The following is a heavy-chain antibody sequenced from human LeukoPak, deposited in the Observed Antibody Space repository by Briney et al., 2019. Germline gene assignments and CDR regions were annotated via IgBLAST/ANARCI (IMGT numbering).Heavy chain of an antibody. V-gene: IGHV3-21*01. D-gene: IGHD2-15*01. CDR2: ISSSSSYI. J-gene: IGHJ4*02. Sequence: GGSLRLSCAASGFTFSSYSMNWVRQAPGTGLECVSSISSSSSYIYYADSVKGRFTISRDNAKNSLYLQMHSLRAEDTAVYYCARSLVVVAAYGDYWGQGTLVTVSS. CDR1: GFTFSSYS. CDR3: ARSLVVVAAYGDY.